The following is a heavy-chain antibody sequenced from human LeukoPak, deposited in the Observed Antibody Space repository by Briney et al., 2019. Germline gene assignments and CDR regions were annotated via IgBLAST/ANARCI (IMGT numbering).Heavy chain of an antibody. Sequence: SETLSLTCTVSGGSISSYYWSWIRQPPGKGLEWIGEINHSGSTNYNPSLKSRVTISVDTSKNQFSLKLSSVTAADTAVYYCARRNYYYMDVWGKGTTVTVSS. J-gene: IGHJ6*03. CDR2: INHSGST. CDR3: ARRNYYYMDV. CDR1: GGSISSYY. V-gene: IGHV4-34*01.